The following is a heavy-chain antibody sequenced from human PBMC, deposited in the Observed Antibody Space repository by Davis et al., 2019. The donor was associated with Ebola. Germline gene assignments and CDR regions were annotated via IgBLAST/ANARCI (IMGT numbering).Heavy chain of an antibody. V-gene: IGHV4-34*01. CDR3: ARLSPFQDSQTHDY. J-gene: IGHJ4*02. CDR2: INHSGST. CDR1: GGSFSGYY. D-gene: IGHD3-16*02. Sequence: MPSETLSLTCAVYGGSFSGYYWSWIRQPPGKGLEWIGEINHSGSTNYNPSLKSRVTISVDKSKNQLSLKLNSVTAADTAVYFCARLSPFQDSQTHDYWGQGTLVTVSS.